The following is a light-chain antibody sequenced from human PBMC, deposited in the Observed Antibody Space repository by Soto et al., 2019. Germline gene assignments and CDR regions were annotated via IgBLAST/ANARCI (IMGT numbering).Light chain of an antibody. V-gene: IGKV1-12*02. CDR1: HDVRSW. CDR2: GAS. Sequence: DIQMTQSPSSVSASVGDRVTISCRASHDVRSWLAWYQQKPGKAPNLLIYGASTLQSGVPSRFSGSGSGTDFTLTISSLQPEDFATDYCQQANGAPWTFGQGTKVEIK. CDR3: QQANGAPWT. J-gene: IGKJ1*01.